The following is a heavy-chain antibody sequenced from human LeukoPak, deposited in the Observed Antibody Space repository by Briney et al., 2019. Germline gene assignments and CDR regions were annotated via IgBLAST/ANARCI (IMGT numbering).Heavy chain of an antibody. Sequence: GGSLRLSCAASGFTFSSYSMNWVRQAPGKGLEWVSSISSSSSYICYADSVKGRFTISRDNAKNSLYLQMNSLRAEDTAVYYCARDRGYSSSWNDYWGQGTLVTVSS. CDR2: ISSSSSYI. CDR1: GFTFSSYS. J-gene: IGHJ4*02. CDR3: ARDRGYSSSWNDY. D-gene: IGHD6-13*01. V-gene: IGHV3-21*01.